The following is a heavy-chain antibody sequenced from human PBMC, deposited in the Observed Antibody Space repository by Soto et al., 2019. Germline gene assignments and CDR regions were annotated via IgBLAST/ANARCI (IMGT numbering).Heavy chain of an antibody. J-gene: IGHJ4*02. CDR2: IKQDGSEK. CDR3: AKEYSTSFDY. Sequence: PGGSLRLSCAASGFTFSSYWMTWVRQAPGKGLEWVANIKQDGSEKYYVDSVKGRFTISRDNAKNSLYLQMNSLRADDTAVYYCAKEYSTSFDYWGQGTPVTVSS. V-gene: IGHV3-7*03. CDR1: GFTFSSYW. D-gene: IGHD6-6*01.